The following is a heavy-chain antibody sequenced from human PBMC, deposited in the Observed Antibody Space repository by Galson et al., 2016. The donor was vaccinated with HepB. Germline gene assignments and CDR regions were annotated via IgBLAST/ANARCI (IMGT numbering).Heavy chain of an antibody. V-gene: IGHV3-23*01. CDR2: ISVGGGDT. J-gene: IGHJ6*02. CDR3: ARPYTYYFGSGSYFDVLHYGMDV. Sequence: SLRLSCADSGLTFSNYPMNWVRQAPGKGLEWVSTISVGGGDTYYADSLRGRFTISRDNANNSLSLQMNSLRAEDTAFYYCARPYTYYFGSGSYFDVLHYGMDVWGQGTTVTVSS. CDR1: GLTFSNYP. D-gene: IGHD3-10*01.